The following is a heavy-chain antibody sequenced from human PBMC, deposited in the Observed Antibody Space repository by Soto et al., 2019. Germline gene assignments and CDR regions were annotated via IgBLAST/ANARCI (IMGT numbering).Heavy chain of an antibody. D-gene: IGHD2-2*01. CDR1: GGSISSYY. CDR3: ARSLEDIVLVPAAKVNPPNWFEP. V-gene: IGHV4-59*01. J-gene: IGHJ5*02. Sequence: SETLSLTCTVSGGSISSYYWSWIRQPPGKGLEWIGYIYYSGSTNYNPSLKSRVTISVDTSKNQFSLKLSSVTAADTAVYYCARSLEDIVLVPAAKVNPPNWFEPWGQGTLVTVSS. CDR2: IYYSGST.